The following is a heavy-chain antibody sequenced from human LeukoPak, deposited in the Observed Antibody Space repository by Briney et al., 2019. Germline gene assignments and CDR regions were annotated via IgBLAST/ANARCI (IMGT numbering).Heavy chain of an antibody. CDR1: GGSISSYY. D-gene: IGHD3-22*01. CDR3: ARVYDSSTYYYGAFDI. Sequence: PSETLSLTCTVSGGSISSYYWSWIRQPAGKGLEWIGRIYTSGSTNYNPSLKSRVTISVDTSKNQFSLKLSSVTAADTAVYYCARVYDSSTYYYGAFDIWGQGAMVTVSS. V-gene: IGHV4-4*07. J-gene: IGHJ3*02. CDR2: IYTSGST.